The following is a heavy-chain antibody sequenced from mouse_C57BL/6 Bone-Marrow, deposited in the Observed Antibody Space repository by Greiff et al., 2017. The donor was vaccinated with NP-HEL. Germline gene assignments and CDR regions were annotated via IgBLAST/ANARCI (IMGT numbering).Heavy chain of an antibody. D-gene: IGHD2-5*01. CDR2: IDPSDSYT. CDR3: ARTGYSNYVGKNYFDY. Sequence: QVQLQQPGAELVMPGASVKLSCKASGYTFTSYWMHWVKQRPGQGLEWIGEIDPSDSYTNYNQKFKGKSTLTVDKSSSTAYMQLSSLTSEDSAVYYCARTGYSNYVGKNYFDYWGQGTTLTVSS. CDR1: GYTFTSYW. J-gene: IGHJ2*01. V-gene: IGHV1-69*01.